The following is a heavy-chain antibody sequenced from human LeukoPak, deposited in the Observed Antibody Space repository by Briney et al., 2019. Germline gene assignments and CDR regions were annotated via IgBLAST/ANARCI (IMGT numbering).Heavy chain of an antibody. CDR2: IKSKTDGGTT. Sequence: PGGSLRLSCAASGFTFSNAWMSWVRQAPGKGLEWVGRIKSKTDGGTTDYAAPVKGRFTISRDDSKNTLYLQMNSLKTEDTAVYYCTTSYYDILTGYYNWGQGTLVTVSS. CDR3: TTSYYDILTGYYN. V-gene: IGHV3-15*01. D-gene: IGHD3-9*01. J-gene: IGHJ4*02. CDR1: GFTFSNAW.